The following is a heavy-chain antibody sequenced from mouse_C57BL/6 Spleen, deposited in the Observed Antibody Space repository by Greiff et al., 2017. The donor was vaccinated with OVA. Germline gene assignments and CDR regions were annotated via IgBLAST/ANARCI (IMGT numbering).Heavy chain of an antibody. CDR3: ARSDHSNGFAY. CDR1: GYAFSSYW. D-gene: IGHD2-5*01. Sequence: VQLKQSGAELVKPGASVKISCKASGYAFSSYWMNWVKQRPGKGLEWIGQIYPGDGDTNYNGKFKGKATLTADKSSSTAYMQLSSLTSEDSAVYFCARSDHSNGFAYWGQGTLVTVSA. J-gene: IGHJ3*01. CDR2: IYPGDGDT. V-gene: IGHV1-80*01.